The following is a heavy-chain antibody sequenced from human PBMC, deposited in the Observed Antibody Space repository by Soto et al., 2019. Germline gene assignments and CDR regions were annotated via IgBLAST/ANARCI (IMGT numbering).Heavy chain of an antibody. J-gene: IGHJ6*03. Sequence: SETLSLTCTVSGGSISSCYWSWIRQPPGKGLEWIGYIYYSGSTNYNPSLKSRVTISVDTSKNQFSLKLSSVTAADTAVYYCARNYCSSTSCYLMGYYYMDVWGKGSTVTVSS. CDR3: ARNYCSSTSCYLMGYYYMDV. D-gene: IGHD2-2*01. V-gene: IGHV4-59*01. CDR2: IYYSGST. CDR1: GGSISSCY.